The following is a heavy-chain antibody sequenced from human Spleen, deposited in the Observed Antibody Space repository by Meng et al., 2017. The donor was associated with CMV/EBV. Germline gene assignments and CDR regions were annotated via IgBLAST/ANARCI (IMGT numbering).Heavy chain of an antibody. CDR1: GFTFRSYW. D-gene: IGHD6-13*01. J-gene: IGHJ4*02. V-gene: IGHV3-74*01. CDR3: ARDQYSSSWGY. CDR2: INGDGRTT. Sequence: GESLKISCAASGFTFRSYWMHWVRQAPGKGLMWVSRINGDGRTTDYADSVRGRFTISRDNAKSTLYPEINSLRAEDTAVYYCARDQYSSSWGYWGQGTLVTVSS.